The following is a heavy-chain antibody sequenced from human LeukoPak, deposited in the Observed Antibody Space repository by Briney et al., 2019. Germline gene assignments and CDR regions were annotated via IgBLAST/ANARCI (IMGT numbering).Heavy chain of an antibody. D-gene: IGHD6-6*01. J-gene: IGHJ4*02. V-gene: IGHV4-39*01. Sequence: PSETLSLTCTVSGGSISSSSYYWGWIRPPPGKGLEWIGSIYYSGSTYCNPSLKSRVTISVDTSKNQFSLKLSSVTAADTAVYYCFRRREYSPGGYYFYYCGQGALFTVSS. CDR2: IYYSGST. CDR1: GGSISSSSYY. CDR3: FRRREYSPGGYYFYY.